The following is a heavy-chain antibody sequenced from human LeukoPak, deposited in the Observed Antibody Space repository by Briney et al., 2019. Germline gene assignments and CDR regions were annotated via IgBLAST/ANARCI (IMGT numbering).Heavy chain of an antibody. J-gene: IGHJ6*03. V-gene: IGHV5-51*01. CDR3: ARRSYDFWSGHIPSYYMDV. D-gene: IGHD3-3*01. CDR2: IYPGDSDT. Sequence: GESLKISCKGSGYSFTSYWIGWVRQMPGKGLEWMGIIYPGDSDTRYSPSFQGQVTISADKSISTAYLQWSSLKASDTAMYYCARRSYDFWSGHIPSYYMDVWGKGTTVTVSS. CDR1: GYSFTSYW.